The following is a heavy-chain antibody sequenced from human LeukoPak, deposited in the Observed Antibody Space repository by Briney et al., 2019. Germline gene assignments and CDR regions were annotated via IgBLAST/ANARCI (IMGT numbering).Heavy chain of an antibody. CDR3: ARLWESYETFEY. Sequence: GASLEISCKGSGSIFTSYWIGWVRQMPGKGLEWMGIIYPGGSDTRYSPSFQGQVTISADKSISTAFLQWSSLKASDSAMYYCARLWESYETFEYWGQGTLVTASS. V-gene: IGHV5-51*01. CDR1: GSIFTSYW. D-gene: IGHD3-16*01. J-gene: IGHJ4*02. CDR2: IYPGGSDT.